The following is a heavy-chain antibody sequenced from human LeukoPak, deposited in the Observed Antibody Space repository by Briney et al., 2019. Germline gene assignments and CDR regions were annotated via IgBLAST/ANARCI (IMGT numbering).Heavy chain of an antibody. CDR3: ARYNYDFWSGSGRHNWFDL. CDR1: GYSISSDYY. V-gene: IGHV4-38-2*01. Sequence: PSETLSLTCAVSGYSISSDYYWDWIRQPPGKGLEWIGSIYYTGSTYYNSSLKSRVIISVDTSKNQFSLKVTSVTAADTAVYYCARYNYDFWSGSGRHNWFDLWGQGTLVIVSS. D-gene: IGHD3-3*01. CDR2: IYYTGST. J-gene: IGHJ5*02.